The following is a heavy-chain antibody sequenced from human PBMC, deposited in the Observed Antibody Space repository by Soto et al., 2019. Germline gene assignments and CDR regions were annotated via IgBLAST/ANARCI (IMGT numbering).Heavy chain of an antibody. D-gene: IGHD5-12*01. CDR2: TAWDGSNI. V-gene: IGHV3-30*18. CDR3: AKDEGGYGIDY. J-gene: IGHJ4*02. CDR1: GFSFSTYS. Sequence: QVQLVESGGGVVQPGRSLRLSCAASGFSFSTYSMYWVRQAPGKGLDWVAVTAWDGSNIYYGDSVKGRFTISRDNSKNTLYLQMNSLRTEDTAVYYCAKDEGGYGIDYWGQGTVVTVSS.